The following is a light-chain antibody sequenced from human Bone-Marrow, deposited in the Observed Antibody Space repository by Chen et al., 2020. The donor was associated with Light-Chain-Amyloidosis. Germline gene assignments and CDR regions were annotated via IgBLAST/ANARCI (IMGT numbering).Light chain of an antibody. Sequence: SSVLPQPSSLSVAHGQTAPIAWGGNNIGSTSVHWYQQTPGQAPLLVVYDDSDRPSGIPERLSGSNSGNTATLTISRVEAGDEADYYCQVWDRSSDRPVFGGGTKLTVL. CDR3: QVWDRSSDRPV. CDR1: NIGSTS. CDR2: DDS. V-gene: IGLV3-21*02. J-gene: IGLJ3*02.